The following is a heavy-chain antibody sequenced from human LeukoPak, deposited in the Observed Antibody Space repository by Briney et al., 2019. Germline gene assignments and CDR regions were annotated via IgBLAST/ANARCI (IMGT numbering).Heavy chain of an antibody. CDR2: INTNRGGT. V-gene: IGHV1-2*06. D-gene: IGHD5-12*01. Sequence: ASVKVSCKASGYSFTDNYMHWVRQAPGQGLEWMGRINTNRGGTNYAQRFQGRVTMTRDTSISTVYMELRRLRSDDTAVYYCARVDIGYWGQGTLVTVSS. J-gene: IGHJ4*02. CDR1: GYSFTDNY. CDR3: ARVDIGY.